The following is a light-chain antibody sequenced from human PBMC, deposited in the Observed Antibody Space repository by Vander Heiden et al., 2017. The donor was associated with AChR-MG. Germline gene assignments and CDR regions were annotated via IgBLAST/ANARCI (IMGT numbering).Light chain of an antibody. J-gene: IGKJ1*01. V-gene: IGKV1-39*01. CDR1: QSISSY. CDR3: QQSYCTLSWT. CDR2: AAA. Sequence: DIQMTPPPSSLPASVVDRVTITCRSRQSISSYLNWYQQKPGEAPKLLIYAAASLQSGVPSRFSGSGSWTDFTLTISSRQPEDFAAYYCQQSYCTLSWTFGQGTKVEIK.